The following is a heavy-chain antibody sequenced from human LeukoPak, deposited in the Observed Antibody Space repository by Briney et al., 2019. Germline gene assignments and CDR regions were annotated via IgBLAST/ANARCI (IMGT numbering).Heavy chain of an antibody. CDR3: ARALDSLGGLSLPDY. CDR1: GYSFTNYA. J-gene: IGHJ4*02. V-gene: IGHV7-4-1*02. D-gene: IGHD3-16*02. Sequence: ASVKVSCKASGYSFTNYAMNWVRQAPGKGLEFMGWIHPSTGHPAYAQGFSGRFVFSLDTSVTTTYLQISDLKAEDTAIYFCARALDSLGGLSLPDYWGQGTLVTVSS. CDR2: IHPSTGHP.